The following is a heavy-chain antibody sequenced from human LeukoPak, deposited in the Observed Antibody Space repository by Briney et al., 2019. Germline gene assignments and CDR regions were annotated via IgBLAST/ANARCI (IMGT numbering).Heavy chain of an antibody. Sequence: ASVEVSCKASGYTFTGYYMHWVRQAPGQGLEWMGWINPNSGGTNYAQKFQGRVTMTRDTSISTAYMELSRLRSDDTAVYYCACDLKNPTFAFDIWGQGTMVTVSS. D-gene: IGHD1-14*01. CDR1: GYTFTGYY. CDR3: ACDLKNPTFAFDI. CDR2: INPNSGGT. J-gene: IGHJ3*02. V-gene: IGHV1-2*02.